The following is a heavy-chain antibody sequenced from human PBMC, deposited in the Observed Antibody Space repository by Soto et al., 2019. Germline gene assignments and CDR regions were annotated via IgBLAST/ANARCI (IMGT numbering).Heavy chain of an antibody. D-gene: IGHD3-16*01. J-gene: IGHJ3*02. CDR2: ISGSGGGT. Sequence: GGSLRLSCAASGFTFSSYAMSWVRQAPGKGLEWVSAISGSGGGTYYADSVKGRFTISRDNSKNTLYLQMNSLRAEDTAVYYCAKGLFGGVESDAFDIWGQGTMVTVSS. CDR3: AKGLFGGVESDAFDI. CDR1: GFTFSSYA. V-gene: IGHV3-23*01.